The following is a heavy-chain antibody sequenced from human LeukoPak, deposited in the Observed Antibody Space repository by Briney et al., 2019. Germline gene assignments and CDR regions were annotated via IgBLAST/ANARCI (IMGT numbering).Heavy chain of an antibody. CDR1: GFTFGDFA. D-gene: IGHD1-14*01. CDR2: IRTKAYSGTT. V-gene: IGHV3-49*03. J-gene: IGHJ4*02. Sequence: GGSLRLSCTASGFTFGDFAMGWFRQAPGKGLEWVGFIRTKAYSGTTEYAASVKGRFTISRDDSKSIAYLQMNSLKAEDTGVYFCSRARAESDYWGQGTLDTVSS. CDR3: SRARAESDY.